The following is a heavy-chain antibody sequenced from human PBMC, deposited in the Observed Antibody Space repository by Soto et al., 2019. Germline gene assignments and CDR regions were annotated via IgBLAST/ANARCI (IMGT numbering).Heavy chain of an antibody. J-gene: IGHJ6*02. CDR3: TKEGFYGFDV. CDR1: GFTFDDYA. Sequence: EILLVESGGGLVRPGGSLTLSCATSGFTFDDYALHWVRLLPGKGMEWVSGITGNSGLIGYADSVTGRFSISRDDAQNSLHLDMSSLGAEETGLYYCTKEGFYGFDVWGQVTTVTVSS. CDR2: ITGNSGLI. V-gene: IGHV3-9*01.